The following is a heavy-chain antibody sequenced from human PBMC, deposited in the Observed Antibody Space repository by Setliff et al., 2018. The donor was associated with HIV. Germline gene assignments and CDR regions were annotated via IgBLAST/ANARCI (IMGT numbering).Heavy chain of an antibody. CDR1: GGSFGGYS. J-gene: IGHJ6*03. Sequence: SETLSLTCAVYGGSFGGYSWSWIRQPPGKGLEWIGEINHSGSTNYNPSLKSRVIMSLDTSKNQFSLRLSSMSAADTAVYYCARESGSAYYYYYMDVWGKGATVTVSS. CDR2: INHSGST. D-gene: IGHD1-26*01. V-gene: IGHV4-34*01. CDR3: ARESGSAYYYYYMDV.